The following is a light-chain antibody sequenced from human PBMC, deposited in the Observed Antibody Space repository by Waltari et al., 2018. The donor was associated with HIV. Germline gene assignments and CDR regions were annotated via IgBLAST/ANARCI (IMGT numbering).Light chain of an antibody. CDR3: SSYTSSSTV. J-gene: IGLJ3*02. CDR1: SSDVGGSNY. V-gene: IGLV2-14*03. CDR2: DVS. Sequence: QSALTQPASVSGSPGQSITISCTGTSSDVGGSNYVSWYQQHPGKAPKLMIYDVSNRPSGVSNRFSGSTSGNTASLTTSGLQAEDEADYYCSSYTSSSTVFGGGTKLTVL.